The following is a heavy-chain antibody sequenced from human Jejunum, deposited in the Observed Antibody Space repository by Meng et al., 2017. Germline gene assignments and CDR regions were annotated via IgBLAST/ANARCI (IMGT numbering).Heavy chain of an antibody. J-gene: IGHJ4*02. CDR1: QFTFSDYY. V-gene: IGHV3-11*01. Sequence: QVQLVESGGGLVKPGGSLMLCCATYQFTFSDYYMNWMRQAPGKGLEWVSFISGSGNTIYYADSVKGRFTISRDNAKNSLYLQMNSLRAEDTAVYYCARGVTGYSSSWDYFDYWGRGTLVTVSS. CDR2: ISGSGNTI. CDR3: ARGVTGYSSSWDYFDY. D-gene: IGHD6-13*01.